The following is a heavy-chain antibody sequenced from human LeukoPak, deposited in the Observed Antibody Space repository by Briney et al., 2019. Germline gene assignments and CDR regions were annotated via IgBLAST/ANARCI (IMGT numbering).Heavy chain of an antibody. Sequence: PGGSLRLSCAASGFMFSDEYVSWIRQAPGKGLEWVSYISNSGDFIAYADSVKGRFTISRDNAKNSLYLQMNSLRAEDTAVYYCASEGVAAAGTHLDYWGQGTLVTVSS. CDR3: ASEGVAAAGTHLDY. D-gene: IGHD6-13*01. CDR2: ISNSGDFI. J-gene: IGHJ4*02. CDR1: GFMFSDEY. V-gene: IGHV3-11*04.